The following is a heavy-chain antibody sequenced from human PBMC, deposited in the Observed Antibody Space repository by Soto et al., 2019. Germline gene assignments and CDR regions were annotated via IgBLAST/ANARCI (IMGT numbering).Heavy chain of an antibody. V-gene: IGHV5-51*01. Sequence: GESLKISCKGSGFSSTTYWIGWVRQMPGKGLEWMGIIYPGDSDTRYSPSFQGQVTISADKSISTAYLQWSSLKASDTAMYYCASHLIADTATIISAMDVWAQGTTVPVSS. CDR1: GFSSTTYW. CDR3: ASHLIADTATIISAMDV. D-gene: IGHD5-18*01. J-gene: IGHJ6*02. CDR2: IYPGDSDT.